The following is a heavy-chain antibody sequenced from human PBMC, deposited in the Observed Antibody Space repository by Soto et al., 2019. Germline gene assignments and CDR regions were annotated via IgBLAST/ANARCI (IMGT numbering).Heavy chain of an antibody. CDR2: ISSSGSTI. V-gene: IGHV3-11*01. CDR1: GFTFSDYY. CDR3: ARDLGTTVTTSDFQH. J-gene: IGHJ1*01. D-gene: IGHD4-17*01. Sequence: PGGSLRLSCAASGFTFSDYYMSWIRQAPGKGLEWVSYISSSGSTIYYADSVKGRFTISRDNAKNSLYLQMNSLRAEDTAVYYCARDLGTTVTTSDFQHWGQGTLVTVSS.